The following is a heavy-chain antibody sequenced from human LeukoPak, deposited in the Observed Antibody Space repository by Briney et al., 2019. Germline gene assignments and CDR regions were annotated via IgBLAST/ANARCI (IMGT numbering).Heavy chain of an antibody. CDR1: GGSISSYY. Sequence: SETLSLTCTVSGGSISSYYWSWIRQPPGKGLEWIGYIYYSGSTNYNPSLKSRVTISVDTSKNQFSLKLSSVTAADTAVYYCARSPGWITIFGVVIMGSWFDPWGQGTLVTVSS. CDR2: IYYSGST. V-gene: IGHV4-59*01. D-gene: IGHD3-3*01. CDR3: ARSPGWITIFGVVIMGSWFDP. J-gene: IGHJ5*02.